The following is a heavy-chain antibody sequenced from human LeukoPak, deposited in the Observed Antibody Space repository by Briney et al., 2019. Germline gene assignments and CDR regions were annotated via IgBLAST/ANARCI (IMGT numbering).Heavy chain of an antibody. CDR2: ISYDGSNK. J-gene: IGHJ5*02. CDR3: AKDGNIVVVTYWFDP. CDR1: GFTFSSYG. D-gene: IGHD2-21*02. V-gene: IGHV3-30*18. Sequence: GRSLRLSCAASGFTFSSYGMHWVRQAPGKGLEWVAVISYDGSNKYYAHSVKGRFTISRDNSNNTLYLQMNSLRAEDTAVYYCAKDGNIVVVTYWFDPWGQGTLVTVSS.